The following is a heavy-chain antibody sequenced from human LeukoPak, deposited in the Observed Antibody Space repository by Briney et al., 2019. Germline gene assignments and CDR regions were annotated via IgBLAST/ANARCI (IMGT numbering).Heavy chain of an antibody. CDR2: ISSSGDNT. D-gene: IGHD5-12*01. Sequence: PGGSLRLSCAASGFIFSNYAMHWVRQAPGKGLESVSAISSSGDNTYYANSVKGRFTISRDNSKNTLFLQMGSLRAEDMAVYYCAREERGLAIDHWGQGTLVTVSS. CDR1: GFIFSNYA. V-gene: IGHV3-64*01. CDR3: AREERGLAIDH. J-gene: IGHJ4*02.